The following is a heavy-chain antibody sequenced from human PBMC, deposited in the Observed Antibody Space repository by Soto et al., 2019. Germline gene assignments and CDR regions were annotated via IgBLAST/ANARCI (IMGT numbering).Heavy chain of an antibody. D-gene: IGHD3-16*01. CDR2: KSYDGSNK. CDR1: GFTFSSYA. Sequence: QVQLVESGGGVVQPGRSLRLSCAASGFTFSSYAMHWVRQAPGKGLEWVAVKSYDGSNKYYADSVKGRFTISRDKSKNTLYLQMNSLRAEDTAVYYCARDGLLGYFDYWGQGTLVTVSS. J-gene: IGHJ4*02. CDR3: ARDGLLGYFDY. V-gene: IGHV3-30-3*01.